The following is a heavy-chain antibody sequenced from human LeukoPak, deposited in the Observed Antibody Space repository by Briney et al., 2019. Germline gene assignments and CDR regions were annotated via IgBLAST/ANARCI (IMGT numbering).Heavy chain of an antibody. Sequence: GGSLRLSCAASGFTFSSYWMYWVRHAPGKGLVWVSRIKSDGSGITYADSVKGRFTVSRDNAKNTLYLQMNSLRAEDTAVYYCAGRRRDGNNYSDYWGQGTLVTVSS. CDR2: IKSDGSGI. V-gene: IGHV3-74*03. J-gene: IGHJ4*02. CDR1: GFTFSSYW. D-gene: IGHD5-24*01. CDR3: AGRRRDGNNYSDY.